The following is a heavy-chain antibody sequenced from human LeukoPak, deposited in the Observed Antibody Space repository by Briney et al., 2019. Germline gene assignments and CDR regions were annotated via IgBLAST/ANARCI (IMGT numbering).Heavy chain of an antibody. CDR2: IYPGDSDT. J-gene: IGHJ6*03. V-gene: IGHV5-51*01. D-gene: IGHD3-16*02. Sequence: GESLKISCKGSGYSFTSYWIGWVRQMPGKGLEWMGIIYPGDSDTRYSPSFQGQVTISADKSISTAYLQWSSLKASDTAMYYCARLNQITFGGVIVKTQPYYYYMDVWGKGTTVTVSS. CDR3: ARLNQITFGGVIVKTQPYYYYMDV. CDR1: GYSFTSYW.